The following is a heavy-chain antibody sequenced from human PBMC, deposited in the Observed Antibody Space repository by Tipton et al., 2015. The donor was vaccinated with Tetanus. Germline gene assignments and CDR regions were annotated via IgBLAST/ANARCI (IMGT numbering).Heavy chain of an antibody. V-gene: IGHV4-39*07. Sequence: TLSLTCTVSGGSVSSSTYYWVWIRQPPGKGLEWIGTIFYSGSTYYSPSLKSRVTTSIDSSKNQLSLRLTSVTAADTAVYYCARYYDSSGYYRRRYTSSFDYWGQGTLVTVSS. D-gene: IGHD3-22*01. J-gene: IGHJ4*02. CDR1: GGSVSSSTYY. CDR3: ARYYDSSGYYRRRYTSSFDY. CDR2: IFYSGST.